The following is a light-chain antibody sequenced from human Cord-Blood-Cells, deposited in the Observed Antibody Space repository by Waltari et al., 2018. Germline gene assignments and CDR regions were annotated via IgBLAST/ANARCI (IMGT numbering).Light chain of an antibody. CDR1: SSDVGSYNR. J-gene: IGLJ1*01. Sequence: QSALTQPPSVSGSPGQSVTISCTGTSSDVGSYNRVSWYQQPPGTAPNLMIYEVSKRPSGVPDRFSGSKSGNTASLTISGLQAEDEADYYCSSYTSSSTFVFGTGTKVTVL. CDR2: EVS. CDR3: SSYTSSSTFV. V-gene: IGLV2-18*02.